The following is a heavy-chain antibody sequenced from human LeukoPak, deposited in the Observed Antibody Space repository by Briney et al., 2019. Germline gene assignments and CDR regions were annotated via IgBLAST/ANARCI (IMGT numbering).Heavy chain of an antibody. J-gene: IGHJ3*02. D-gene: IGHD6-13*01. Sequence: SETLSLTCTVSGGSISGYYWTWIRQPPGKGLEWIGYVFYIGSTNYNPSLQSRVTISVDTSKNQFSLKLSSVTAADTAVYYCARARIADDAFDIWGQGTMVTVSS. CDR1: GGSISGYY. CDR3: ARARIADDAFDI. CDR2: VFYIGST. V-gene: IGHV4-59*01.